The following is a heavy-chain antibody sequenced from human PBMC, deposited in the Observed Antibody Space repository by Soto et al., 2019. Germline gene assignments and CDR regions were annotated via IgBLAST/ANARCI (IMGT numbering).Heavy chain of an antibody. D-gene: IGHD6-19*01. V-gene: IGHV1-69*12. Sequence: QVQLVQSGAEVKKPGSSVKVSCKASGDTYSSYEINWVRQAPGLGLEWMGGIVPVYGTANYAPKFQGRVTLIADVSTGTNYMALSSLRSEDTAVYFCAIEAAPHSSGWHYLGQGTLVTVSS. J-gene: IGHJ4*02. CDR1: GDTYSSYE. CDR3: AIEAAPHSSGWHY. CDR2: IVPVYGTA.